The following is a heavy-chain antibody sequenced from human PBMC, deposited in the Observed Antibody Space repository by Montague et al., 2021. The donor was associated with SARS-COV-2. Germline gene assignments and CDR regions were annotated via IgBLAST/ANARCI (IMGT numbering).Heavy chain of an antibody. J-gene: IGHJ4*02. CDR2: IKQSGST. CDR1: GGSFGDDH. CDR3: ARGHLSVSMIVVVFTSASYYFDY. V-gene: IGHV4-34*01. D-gene: IGHD3-22*01. Sequence: SETLSLTCAVYGGSFGDDHWSWIRQPPGKGLERIGDIKQSGSTNXXPSLKSRVTISVDTCKNQYALKLTSVTAADTAVYFCARGHLSVSMIVVVFTSASYYFDYWGRGAQVTVSS.